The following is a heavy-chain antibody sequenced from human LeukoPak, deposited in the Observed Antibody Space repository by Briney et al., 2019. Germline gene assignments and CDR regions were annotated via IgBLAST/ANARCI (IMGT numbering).Heavy chain of an antibody. CDR1: GYTFTGYC. CDR3: ARVGIAVAGPFPDY. CDR2: INPNSGGT. D-gene: IGHD6-19*01. V-gene: IGHV1-2*02. J-gene: IGHJ4*02. Sequence: ASVKVSCKASGYTFTGYCMHWVRQAPGQGLEWMGWINPNSGGTNYAQKFQGRVTMTRDTSISTAYMELSRLRSDDTAVYYCARVGIAVAGPFPDYWGQGTLVTVSS.